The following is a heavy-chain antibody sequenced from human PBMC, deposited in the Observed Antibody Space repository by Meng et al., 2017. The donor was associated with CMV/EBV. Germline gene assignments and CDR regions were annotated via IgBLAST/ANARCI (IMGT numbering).Heavy chain of an antibody. CDR2: INHSGST. Sequence: LQQGAAGLLKASGTLSLSCAVYGGFLSGYYWSWIRQPPGKGLEWIGEINHSGSTNYNPSLKSRVTISVDTSKNQFSLKLSSVTAADTAVYYCARVWDSGWDYWGQGTLVTVSS. J-gene: IGHJ4*02. D-gene: IGHD3-22*01. CDR3: ARVWDSGWDY. CDR1: GGFLSGYY. V-gene: IGHV4-34*01.